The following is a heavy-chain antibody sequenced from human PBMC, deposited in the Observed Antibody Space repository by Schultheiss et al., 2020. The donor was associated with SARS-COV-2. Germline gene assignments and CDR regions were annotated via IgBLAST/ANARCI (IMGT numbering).Heavy chain of an antibody. Sequence: ASVKVSCKASGYTFTGYYMHWVRQAPGQGLEWMGIINPSGGSTSYAQKLQGRVTMTTDTSTSTAYMELRSLRSDDTAVYYCARDQLMVGAPRYGMDVWGQGTTVTVSS. CDR2: INPSGGST. J-gene: IGHJ6*02. V-gene: IGHV1-46*01. CDR3: ARDQLMVGAPRYGMDV. D-gene: IGHD1-26*01. CDR1: GYTFTGYY.